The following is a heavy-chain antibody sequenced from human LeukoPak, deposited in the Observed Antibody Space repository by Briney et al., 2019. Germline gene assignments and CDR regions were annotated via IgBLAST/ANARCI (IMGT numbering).Heavy chain of an antibody. Sequence: ASVKVSCKVSGYTLTELSIHWVRQAPGKGPEWIGGSDPEDGEPVYVQKLQGRVTMTEDTSTDTAYMELSSLRSADTAVYYCATVWPRLNSAFDAQFDYWGQGTLVTVSS. V-gene: IGHV1-24*01. CDR3: ATVWPRLNSAFDAQFDY. D-gene: IGHD2/OR15-2a*01. J-gene: IGHJ4*02. CDR2: SDPEDGEP. CDR1: GYTLTELS.